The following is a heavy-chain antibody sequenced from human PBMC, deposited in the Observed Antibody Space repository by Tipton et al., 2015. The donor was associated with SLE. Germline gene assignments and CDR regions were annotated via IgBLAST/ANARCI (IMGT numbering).Heavy chain of an antibody. D-gene: IGHD3-10*01. J-gene: IGHJ4*02. Sequence: TLSLTCTVSGGSLSNGLYYYNRIRQPAGKGLEWIGRVYTTGSTSYNPSPKSRVSISVDTSKNQFSLKLSSVTAADTAVYYCARHYGIMSTPLYYFDYWGQRTLVTVSS. CDR3: ARHYGIMSTPLYYFDY. V-gene: IGHV4-61*02. CDR2: VYTTGST. CDR1: GGSLSNGLYY.